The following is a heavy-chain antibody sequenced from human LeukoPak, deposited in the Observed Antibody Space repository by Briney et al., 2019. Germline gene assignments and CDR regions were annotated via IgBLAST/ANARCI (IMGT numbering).Heavy chain of an antibody. D-gene: IGHD6-6*01. J-gene: IGHJ4*02. Sequence: GESLKISCKGSGYSFTSYWIGWVRQMPGKGLEWMGIIYPGDSDTRYSPSFQGQVTISADKSISTAYLQWSSLKASDTAMYYCARHRGRYSTSLMKYYFDYWGQGTLVTVSS. CDR1: GYSFTSYW. V-gene: IGHV5-51*01. CDR2: IYPGDSDT. CDR3: ARHRGRYSTSLMKYYFDY.